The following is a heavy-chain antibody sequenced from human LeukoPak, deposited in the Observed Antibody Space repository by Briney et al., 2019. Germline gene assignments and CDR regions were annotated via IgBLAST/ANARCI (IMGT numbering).Heavy chain of an antibody. CDR1: GFTFSNYG. CDR3: AKRGDGGHKSLEY. V-gene: IGHV3-30*18. CDR2: ITYGGSSE. D-gene: IGHD3-16*01. J-gene: IGHJ4*02. Sequence: GGSLRLSCVASGFTFSNYGMHWVRQAPGKGLEWVATITYGGSSEYYVDSVKDRFTVSRDNSKNTLYLQMSSLKTEDTAVYYCAKRGDGGHKSLEYWGQGTLVIVSS.